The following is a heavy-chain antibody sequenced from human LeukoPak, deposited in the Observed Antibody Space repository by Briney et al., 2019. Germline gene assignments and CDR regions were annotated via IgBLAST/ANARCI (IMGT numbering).Heavy chain of an antibody. Sequence: GGSLRLSCAPSGSIFSNYAMSWVRQAPGKGLEWVSDISDIGASTNYVGSVKGRFTISRDNSKNMLYMQMNSLRAEDTALYYCARKGNGALDIWGQGTMVTVSS. CDR3: ARKGNGALDI. CDR1: GSIFSNYA. J-gene: IGHJ3*02. D-gene: IGHD1-1*01. CDR2: ISDIGAST. V-gene: IGHV3-23*01.